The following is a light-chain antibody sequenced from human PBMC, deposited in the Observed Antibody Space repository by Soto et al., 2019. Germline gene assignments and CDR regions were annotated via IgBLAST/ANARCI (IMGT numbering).Light chain of an antibody. Sequence: EIVMTQSPATLSVSPGERATLSCRAGQSLSSNLAWYQQKPGQAPRLLIYGASTRATGIPARFSGSGSGAEFTLTVSSLQSEDFAVYYCQQYNNWPITFGQGTRLEIK. CDR3: QQYNNWPIT. CDR1: QSLSSN. CDR2: GAS. J-gene: IGKJ5*01. V-gene: IGKV3D-15*01.